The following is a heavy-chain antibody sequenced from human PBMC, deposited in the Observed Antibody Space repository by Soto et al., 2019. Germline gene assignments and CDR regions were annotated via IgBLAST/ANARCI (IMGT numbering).Heavy chain of an antibody. CDR3: ARQVRSGYSGYYFDY. V-gene: IGHV5-10-1*01. CDR1: GYSFTTYW. D-gene: IGHD3-3*01. J-gene: IGHJ4*02. Sequence: GASLKISCKVSGYSFTTYWISWVRQMPGKGLEWMGRIDPRDSYTNYSPSFQGHVTISADKSISAAYLQWSSLKASDTAMYYCARQVRSGYSGYYFDYWGQGTLVTVSS. CDR2: IDPRDSYT.